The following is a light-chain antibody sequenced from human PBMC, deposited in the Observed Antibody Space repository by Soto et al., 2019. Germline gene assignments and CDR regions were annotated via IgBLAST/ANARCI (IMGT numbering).Light chain of an antibody. CDR1: QSVSSNY. V-gene: IGKV3-20*01. CDR3: QQYFTSPLT. J-gene: IGKJ4*01. CDR2: GVS. Sequence: EVVLTQSPGTLSLSPGERATLSCRASQSVSSNYLAWYQQKPGQAPRLLIYGVSTRATGIPDRFSGSGSGTGFSLTISRLEPEDFAMYYCQQYFTSPLTFGGGTKVDNK.